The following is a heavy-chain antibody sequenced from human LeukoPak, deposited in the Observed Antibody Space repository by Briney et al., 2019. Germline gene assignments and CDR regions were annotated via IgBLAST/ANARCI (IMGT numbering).Heavy chain of an antibody. CDR1: GYIFTSYV. D-gene: IGHD6-19*01. J-gene: IGHJ4*02. CDR3: ARGPVVTSGWSPQSELGY. Sequence: ASVKVSCKASGYIFTSYVIIWVRQAPGQGLEWMGWISAYNNNTNHAQRFQGRLTMTTDTSTSTAYMELRSLRSDDTAVYYCARGPVVTSGWSPQSELGYWGQGTLVTVSS. V-gene: IGHV1-18*01. CDR2: ISAYNNNT.